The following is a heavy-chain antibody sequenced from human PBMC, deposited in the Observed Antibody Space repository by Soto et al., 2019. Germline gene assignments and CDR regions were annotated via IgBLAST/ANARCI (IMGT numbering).Heavy chain of an antibody. CDR3: ARASRNSYDSSGYLYYFDY. V-gene: IGHV3-66*01. Sequence: EVQLVESGGGLVQPGGSLRLSCAASGFTVSSNYMSWVRQAPGKGLEWVSVIYSGGSTYYSDSVKVRFTISRDNSTNTRHLQMNRLRAEDTAVYYCARASRNSYDSSGYLYYFDYWGQGTLVTVSS. CDR2: IYSGGST. J-gene: IGHJ4*02. D-gene: IGHD3-22*01. CDR1: GFTVSSNY.